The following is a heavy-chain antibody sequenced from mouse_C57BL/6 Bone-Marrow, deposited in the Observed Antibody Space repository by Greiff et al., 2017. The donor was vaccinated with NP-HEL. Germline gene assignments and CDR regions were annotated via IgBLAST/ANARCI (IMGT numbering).Heavy chain of an antibody. D-gene: IGHD1-2*01. J-gene: IGHJ4*01. V-gene: IGHV14-4*01. CDR3: TTHYYYYAIDY. Sequence: EVHLVESGAELVRPGASVKLSCTASGFNIKDDYMHWVKQRPEQGLEWIGWIDPENGDTEYASKFQGKATITADTSSNTAYLQLSSLTSEDTAVYYCTTHYYYYAIDYWGQGTSVTVSS. CDR1: GFNIKDDY. CDR2: IDPENGDT.